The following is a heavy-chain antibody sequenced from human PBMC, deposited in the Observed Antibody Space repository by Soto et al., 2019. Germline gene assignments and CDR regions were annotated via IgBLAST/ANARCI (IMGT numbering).Heavy chain of an antibody. CDR2: ISFSDGGT. D-gene: IGHD6-6*01. J-gene: IGHJ2*01. CDR3: VKDDRSMGRRYVDL. Sequence: EEQLLESGGGLIQPGGSLRLACAASGFTFSSYAMTWVRQAPGKGLEWVSSISFSDGGTYYADSVKGRLTISRDNSKNTLFLQMNSLRVEDTAVYYCVKDDRSMGRRYVDLWGRGTLVTVSS. CDR1: GFTFSSYA. V-gene: IGHV3-23*01.